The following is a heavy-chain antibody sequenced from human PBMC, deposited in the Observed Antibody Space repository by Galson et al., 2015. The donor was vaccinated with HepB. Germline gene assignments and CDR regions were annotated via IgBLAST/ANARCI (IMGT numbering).Heavy chain of an antibody. CDR2: IKQDGSEK. D-gene: IGHD6-13*01. V-gene: IGHV3-7*03. CDR1: GFTFVTYW. Sequence: SLRLSCAASGFTFVTYWMSWVRQAPGKRLEWVANIKQDGSEKYYVDSVTGRFTISRDNAQNSLFLQMNSLRAEDTAVYYCATSSSGYFDNWGQGTLVTVSS. CDR3: ATSSSGYFDN. J-gene: IGHJ4*02.